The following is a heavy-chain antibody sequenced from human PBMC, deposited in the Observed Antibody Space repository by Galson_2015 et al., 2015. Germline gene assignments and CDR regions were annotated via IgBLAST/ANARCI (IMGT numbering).Heavy chain of an antibody. Sequence: SLRLSCAASGFTFSSYSMNWVRQAPGKGLEWVSYISSSSSTIYYADSVKGRFTISRDNAKNSLYLQMNSLRGEDTAVYYCARGPEGSGYDETYYYYYGMDVWGQGTTVTVSS. D-gene: IGHD5-12*01. CDR2: ISSSSSTI. V-gene: IGHV3-48*01. CDR3: ARGPEGSGYDETYYYYYGMDV. CDR1: GFTFSSYS. J-gene: IGHJ6*02.